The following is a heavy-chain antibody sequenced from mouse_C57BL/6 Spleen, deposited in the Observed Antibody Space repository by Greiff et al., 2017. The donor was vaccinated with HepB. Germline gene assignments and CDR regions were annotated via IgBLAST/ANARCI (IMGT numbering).Heavy chain of an antibody. CDR2: ISDGGSYT. CDR3: ASALYYDYDKNDMDY. J-gene: IGHJ4*01. CDR1: GFTFSSYA. Sequence: EVKLVESGGGLVKPGGSLKLSCAASGFTFSSYAMSWVRQTPEKRLEWVATISDGGSYTYYPDNVKGRFTISRDKAKNNLYLQMSHLKSEDTAMYYCASALYYDYDKNDMDYWGQGTSVTVSS. V-gene: IGHV5-4*03. D-gene: IGHD2-4*01.